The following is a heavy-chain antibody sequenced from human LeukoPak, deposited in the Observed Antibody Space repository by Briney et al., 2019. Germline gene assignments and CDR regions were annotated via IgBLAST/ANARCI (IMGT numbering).Heavy chain of an antibody. CDR2: IYNSGST. J-gene: IGHJ4*02. D-gene: IGHD5-18*01. Sequence: SETLSLTCAVSGGSISSGSYSWSWIRQPPGKGLEWIGYIYNSGSTYYNPSLKSRVTISIDTSKNQFSLKLSSVTAADTAVYYCARRRGYSYDYYFDYWGQGTLVTVSS. CDR3: ARRRGYSYDYYFDY. CDR1: GGSISSGSYS. V-gene: IGHV4-30-4*07.